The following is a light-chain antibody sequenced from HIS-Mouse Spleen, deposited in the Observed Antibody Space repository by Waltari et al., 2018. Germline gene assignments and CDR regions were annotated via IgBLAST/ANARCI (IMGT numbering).Light chain of an antibody. CDR1: ALPTQY. Sequence: SYELTQPPSVSVSPGQTARITCSGDALPTQYAYWYQQKSGQAPVLVIYEDNKRPSGIPERFSGSSSGTMATLTISGAQVEDEADYYCYSTDSSGNHRVFGGGTKLTVL. CDR2: EDN. V-gene: IGLV3-10*01. CDR3: YSTDSSGNHRV. J-gene: IGLJ2*01.